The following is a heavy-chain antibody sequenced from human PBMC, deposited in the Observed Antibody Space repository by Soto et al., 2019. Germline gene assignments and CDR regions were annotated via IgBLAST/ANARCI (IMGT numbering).Heavy chain of an antibody. CDR3: ARRKYLDY. J-gene: IGHJ4*02. CDR1: GCTLGDYA. Sequence: PGGALRRSCTTPGCTLGDYAISWFRQAPGKGLEWKGYIRSNTYGGTTEYAASVKGRFTISRDDSKRVAHLQMNSLETEDTAVYFCARRKYLDYWGQGTLVTVSS. D-gene: IGHD6-6*01. V-gene: IGHV3-49*03. CDR2: IRSNTYGGTT.